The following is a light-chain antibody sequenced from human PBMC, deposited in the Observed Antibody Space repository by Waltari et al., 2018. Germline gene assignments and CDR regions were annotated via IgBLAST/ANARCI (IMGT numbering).Light chain of an antibody. CDR1: QSLVHRDGSTY. Sequence: DIMMTQTPLSSPVTLGQPASISCRSSQSLVHRDGSTYFSWLHQRPGQPPRLLIYKISNRFSGVPDRFSGSGAGTDFTLRISRVEPEDVGIYYFMQSTQLPWTFGQGTKVEIK. CDR2: KIS. J-gene: IGKJ1*01. V-gene: IGKV2-24*01. CDR3: MQSTQLPWT.